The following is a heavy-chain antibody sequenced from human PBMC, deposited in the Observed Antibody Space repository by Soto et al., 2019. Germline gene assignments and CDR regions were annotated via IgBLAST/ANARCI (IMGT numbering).Heavy chain of an antibody. CDR3: ARGSYSSSGPLFDY. Sequence: ASVKVSCKASGYTFTGYYMHWVRQAPGQGLEWMGWINPNSGGTNYAQKFQGRVTMTRDTSISTAYMELSRLRSDDTAVYYCARGSYSSSGPLFDYWGPGTLVTVSS. V-gene: IGHV1-2*02. CDR1: GYTFTGYY. D-gene: IGHD6-13*01. J-gene: IGHJ4*02. CDR2: INPNSGGT.